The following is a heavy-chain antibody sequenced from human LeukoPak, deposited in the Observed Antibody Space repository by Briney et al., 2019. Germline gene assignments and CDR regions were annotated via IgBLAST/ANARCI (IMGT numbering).Heavy chain of an antibody. D-gene: IGHD3-22*01. CDR3: AKDLRYYDSSGCLDY. Sequence: GGSLRLSCAASGFTFDDYAMHWVRQAPGKGLEGVSGISWNSGSIVYADCVKGGFTISRENGKSSLYLQMNSLRAEDTALYYCAKDLRYYDSSGCLDYWGQGTLVTVSS. J-gene: IGHJ4*02. V-gene: IGHV3-9*01. CDR1: GFTFDDYA. CDR2: ISWNSGSI.